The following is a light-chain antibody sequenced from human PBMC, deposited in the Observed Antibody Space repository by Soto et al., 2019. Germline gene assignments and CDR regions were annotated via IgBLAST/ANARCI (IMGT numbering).Light chain of an antibody. V-gene: IGKV1-39*01. J-gene: IGKJ4*01. CDR1: QSISSY. Sequence: DIQMTQSPSSLSASVGDSVTITCRASQSISSYLNWYQQKPGKAPKLLIYAASSLQSGVPSRFSGSASGTDFTLTIGGLQPEDFATYYCQQSYSTPLTFGGGTKVEIK. CDR3: QQSYSTPLT. CDR2: AAS.